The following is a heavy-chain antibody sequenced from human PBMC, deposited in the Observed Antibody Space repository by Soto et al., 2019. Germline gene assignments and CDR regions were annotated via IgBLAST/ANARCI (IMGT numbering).Heavy chain of an antibody. Sequence: PGESLKISCAASGFTFSNAWMSWVRQTPGKGLEWVGRIKSKSDGGTIDYAAPVKGRFTISRDDSKNTLYLQMNSLTTEDTAVYYCTSLKYGIDYWGQGTLVTVSS. D-gene: IGHD2-2*01. CDR3: TSLKYGIDY. CDR2: IKSKSDGGTI. J-gene: IGHJ4*02. V-gene: IGHV3-15*01. CDR1: GFTFSNAW.